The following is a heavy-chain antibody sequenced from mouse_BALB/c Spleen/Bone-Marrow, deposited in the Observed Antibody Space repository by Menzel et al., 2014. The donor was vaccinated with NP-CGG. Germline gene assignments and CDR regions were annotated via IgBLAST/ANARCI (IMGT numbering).Heavy chain of an antibody. CDR2: IDPYDSET. Sequence: VQLQQSGAELVRPGASVKLSCRASGYMFTSFWMNWVKQRPEQGLEWIGRIDPYDSETHYNQKFKDKAILTVDKPSSTASMRLISLTFEDSAVYYCARSGYDYDYAMDYWGQGTSVTVSS. CDR3: ARSGYDYDYAMDY. V-gene: IGHV1-52*01. D-gene: IGHD2-4*01. J-gene: IGHJ4*01. CDR1: GYMFTSFW.